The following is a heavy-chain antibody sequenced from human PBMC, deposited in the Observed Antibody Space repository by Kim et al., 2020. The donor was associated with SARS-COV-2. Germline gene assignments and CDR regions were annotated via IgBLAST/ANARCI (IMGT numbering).Heavy chain of an antibody. CDR2: ISYDGSNK. CDR1: GFTFSSYG. V-gene: IGHV3-30*18. D-gene: IGHD3-3*01. J-gene: IGHJ6*02. CDR3: ANRLGGQRYDFWSGYSYYYGMDV. Sequence: GGSLRLSCAASGFTFSSYGMHWVRQAPGKGLEWVAVISYDGSNKYYADSVKGRFTISRDNSKNTLYLQMNSLRAEDTAVYYCANRLGGQRYDFWSGYSYYYGMDVWGQGTTVTVSS.